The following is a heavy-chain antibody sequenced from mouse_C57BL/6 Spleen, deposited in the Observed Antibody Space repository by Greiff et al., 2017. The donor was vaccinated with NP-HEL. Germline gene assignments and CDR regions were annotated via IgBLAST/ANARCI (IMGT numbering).Heavy chain of an antibody. Sequence: VQLQQSGPVLVKPGASVKMSCKASGYTFTDYYMNWVKQSHGKSLEWIGVINPYNGGTSYNQKFKGKATLTVDKSSSTAYMERNSLTSEDSAVYYCARKGYGSSPWYFDVWGTGTTVTVSS. CDR2: INPYNGGT. V-gene: IGHV1-19*01. CDR1: GYTFTDYY. D-gene: IGHD1-1*01. J-gene: IGHJ1*03. CDR3: ARKGYGSSPWYFDV.